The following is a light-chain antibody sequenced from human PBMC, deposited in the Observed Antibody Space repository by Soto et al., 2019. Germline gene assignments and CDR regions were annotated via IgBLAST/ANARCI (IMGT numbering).Light chain of an antibody. CDR3: QQYGSLSWT. CDR1: QNVDTNY. CDR2: GAS. Sequence: EIGLTQSPGTLSLSPGERATLSCRASQNVDTNYVSCYQKKPGQAPMLILFGASSRATGIPDRFSGSGSGTDFTLTISSLQPEDFAVYYCQQYGSLSWTFGQGTKVEIK. J-gene: IGKJ1*01. V-gene: IGKV3-20*01.